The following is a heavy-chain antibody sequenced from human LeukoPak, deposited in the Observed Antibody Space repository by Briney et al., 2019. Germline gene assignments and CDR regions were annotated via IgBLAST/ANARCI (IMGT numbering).Heavy chain of an antibody. CDR2: IYYSGST. V-gene: IGHV4-59*08. Sequence: SETLSLTCAVYGGSSSGYYWSWIRQPPGKGLEWIGYIYYSGSTNYNPSLKSRVTISVDTSKNQFSLKLSSVTAADTAVYYCARFTYSSGWYNWFDPWGQGTLVTVSS. J-gene: IGHJ5*02. D-gene: IGHD6-19*01. CDR1: GGSSSGYY. CDR3: ARFTYSSGWYNWFDP.